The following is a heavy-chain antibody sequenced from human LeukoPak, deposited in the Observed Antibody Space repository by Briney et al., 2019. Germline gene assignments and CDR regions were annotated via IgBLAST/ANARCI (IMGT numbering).Heavy chain of an antibody. Sequence: GGSLRLSCAASGFTFSSYEMNWVRQAPGKGLEWVSYISSSGSTIYYADSVKGRFTISRDNAKNSLYLQMNSLRAEDTAVYYCARETYRDRGGYDYWGQGTLVTVSS. CDR2: ISSSGSTI. D-gene: IGHD1-26*01. CDR3: ARETYRDRGGYDY. V-gene: IGHV3-48*03. CDR1: GFTFSSYE. J-gene: IGHJ4*02.